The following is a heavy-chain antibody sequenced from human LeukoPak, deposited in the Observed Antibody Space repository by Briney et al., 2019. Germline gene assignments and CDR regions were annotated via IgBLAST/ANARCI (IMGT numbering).Heavy chain of an antibody. D-gene: IGHD2-15*01. Sequence: ASLKVSCKVSGYTLTELSMHWVRQAPGKGLEWMGGFDPEDGETIYAQKFQGRVTMTEDTSTDTAYMELSSLRSEDTAVYYCARMYCSRGSCYPLFYYYALDVWGQGTTVTVSS. V-gene: IGHV1-24*01. CDR3: ARMYCSRGSCYPLFYYYALDV. CDR1: GYTLTELS. J-gene: IGHJ6*02. CDR2: FDPEDGET.